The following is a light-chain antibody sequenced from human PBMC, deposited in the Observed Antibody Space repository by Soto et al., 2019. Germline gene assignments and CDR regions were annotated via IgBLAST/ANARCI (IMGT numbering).Light chain of an antibody. CDR1: QSVNSNY. CDR3: HQYGTSPLT. CDR2: GAS. V-gene: IGKV3-20*01. Sequence: EIVLTQSPGTLSLSPGERATLSCRASQSVNSNYLAWLQHKPGQAPRFPIYGASSRAAGIPDRFSGSGSGTDFTLSISRLEPEDFAMYYCHQYGTSPLTFGPGTKVDIK. J-gene: IGKJ3*01.